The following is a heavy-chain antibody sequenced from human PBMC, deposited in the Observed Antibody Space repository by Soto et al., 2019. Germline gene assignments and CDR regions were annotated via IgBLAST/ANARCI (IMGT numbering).Heavy chain of an antibody. CDR3: ARVNMVPPTTGGYSLYYSGLDV. CDR2: IDWDDVK. D-gene: IGHD3-10*01. J-gene: IGHJ6*02. Sequence: GPTLMNPTQTRILTCTFSGFSLTTGGMCVTWIRQPPGKALEWLALIDWDDVKYYSTSLKTRLTISRDTSKNQVVLTMTNMDPVDTASYYCARVNMVPPTTGGYSLYYSGLDVWGQGITVTVSS. CDR1: GFSLTTGGMC. V-gene: IGHV2-70*01.